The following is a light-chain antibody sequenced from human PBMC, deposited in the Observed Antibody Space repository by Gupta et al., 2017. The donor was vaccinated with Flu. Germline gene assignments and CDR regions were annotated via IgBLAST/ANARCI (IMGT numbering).Light chain of an antibody. CDR2: DAT. V-gene: IGKV3-11*01. Sequence: IVLTQSPATLSLSPGERATLSCRASQSVSTNLAWYQHKPGQPPRLLIYDATNRATGVPDRFSGSGSGTDFTLTSSSRESEDFAIYYCQQRFPLWTFGQGTKVEI. CDR1: QSVSTN. CDR3: QQRFPLWT. J-gene: IGKJ1*01.